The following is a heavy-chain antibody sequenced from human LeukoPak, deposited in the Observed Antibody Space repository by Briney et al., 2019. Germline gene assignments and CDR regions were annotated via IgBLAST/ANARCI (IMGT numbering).Heavy chain of an antibody. CDR1: GGSISSTSYY. Sequence: SETLSLTCTVSGGSISSTSYYWGWIRQPPGKGLEWIGSFYYTGDTYYNPSLKSRVTISVDTSKNQFSLKLNYVTAADTAVYYCARNLTEAGTGDFGYWGQGSLVTVSS. D-gene: IGHD6-13*01. CDR3: ARNLTEAGTGDFGY. CDR2: FYYTGDT. V-gene: IGHV4-39*01. J-gene: IGHJ4*02.